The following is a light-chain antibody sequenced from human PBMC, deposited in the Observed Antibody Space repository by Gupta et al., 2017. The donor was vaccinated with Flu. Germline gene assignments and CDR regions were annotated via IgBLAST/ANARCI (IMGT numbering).Light chain of an antibody. Sequence: QTVVTQEPSFSVSPGGTVTLTCGLTFGSVYASVSADYYASWYRQTPGQPPRVVIYNTNSRASGVPDRFSGSILGDKAALTISGAQPDDECDDYCVVDLGNGIRVCGGGTKLTV. J-gene: IGLJ3*02. CDR1: FGSVYASVSADYY. CDR3: VVDLGNGIRV. V-gene: IGLV8-61*01. CDR2: NTN.